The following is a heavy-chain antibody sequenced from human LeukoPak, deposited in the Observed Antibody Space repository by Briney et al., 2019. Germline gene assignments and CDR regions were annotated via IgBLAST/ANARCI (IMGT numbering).Heavy chain of an antibody. CDR1: VFLSRNAW. V-gene: IGHV3-15*01. J-gene: IGHJ4*02. CDR3: TTGACSSTSCYPSFDY. CDR2: LKRKTDGGTT. Sequence: PGGSLRLSFSASVFLSRNAWMSGGRGAPGKGRKWLGRLKRKTDGGTTDYAAHVKGRFTISRDDSKNTLYLQMNSLKTEDTAVYYCTTGACSSTSCYPSFDYWGQGTLVTVSS. D-gene: IGHD2-2*01.